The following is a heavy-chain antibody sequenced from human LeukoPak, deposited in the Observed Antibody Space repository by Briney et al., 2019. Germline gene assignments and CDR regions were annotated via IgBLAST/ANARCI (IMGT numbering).Heavy chain of an antibody. Sequence: PSETLSLTCTVSGASISSYYWYWIRQPPGKGLEWIGYIYSSANTDSNPSLKSRVTISVDTSKSQFSLNLTSVTAADTAVYYCARGPNYDFWSGYSPAEYFQHWGQGTLVTVSS. V-gene: IGHV4-59*01. D-gene: IGHD3-3*01. CDR3: ARGPNYDFWSGYSPAEYFQH. CDR2: IYSSANT. J-gene: IGHJ1*01. CDR1: GASISSYY.